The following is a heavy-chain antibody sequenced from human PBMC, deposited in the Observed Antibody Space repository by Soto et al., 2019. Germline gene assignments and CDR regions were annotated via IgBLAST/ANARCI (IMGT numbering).Heavy chain of an antibody. Sequence: GGSLRLSCAASGFTFSSYSMNWVRQAPGKGLEWVSYISSSSSTIYYADSVKGRFTISRDNAKNSLYLQMNSLRAEDTAVYYCARSSYYGSGSYLYFDYWGQGTLVTVSS. CDR1: GFTFSSYS. CDR3: ARSSYYGSGSYLYFDY. J-gene: IGHJ4*02. CDR2: ISSSSSTI. V-gene: IGHV3-48*01. D-gene: IGHD3-10*01.